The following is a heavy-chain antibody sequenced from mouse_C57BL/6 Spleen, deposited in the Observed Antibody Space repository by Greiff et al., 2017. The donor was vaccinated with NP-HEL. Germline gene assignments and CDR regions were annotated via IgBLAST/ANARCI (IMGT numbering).Heavy chain of an antibody. CDR2: IDPSDSYT. CDR1: GYTFTSYW. D-gene: IGHD2-1*01. CDR3: ARGGNYWGWYFDV. J-gene: IGHJ1*03. V-gene: IGHV1-69*01. Sequence: QVQLQQPGAELVMPGASVKLSCKASGYTFTSYWMHWVKQRPGQGLEWIGEIDPSDSYTNYNQKFKGKSTLTVDKSSSTAYMQLSSLTSEDSAVYYCARGGNYWGWYFDVWGTGTTVTVSS.